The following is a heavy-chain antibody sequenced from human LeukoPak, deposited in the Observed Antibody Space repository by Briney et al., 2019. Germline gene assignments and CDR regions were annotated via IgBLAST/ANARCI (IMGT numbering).Heavy chain of an antibody. V-gene: IGHV1-2*02. Sequence: ASVRVSCKASGYTFTDYYMHWVRQAPGQGLEWMGWINPNSGGTNSAQKFQGRVTMTRDTSISTAYMELSSLRSDDTAVYYCARDWDSSSLYYFDYWGQGTLVTVSS. CDR1: GYTFTDYY. J-gene: IGHJ4*02. CDR3: ARDWDSSSLYYFDY. CDR2: INPNSGGT. D-gene: IGHD6-6*01.